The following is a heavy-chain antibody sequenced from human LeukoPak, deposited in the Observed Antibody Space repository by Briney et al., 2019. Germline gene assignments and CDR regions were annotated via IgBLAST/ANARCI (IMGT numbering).Heavy chain of an antibody. CDR3: AREAVAGAFDY. D-gene: IGHD6-19*01. Sequence: GGSLRLSCAASGFTFNEYYMSWVRQAPGKGLEWVADIGGSDNIVSYGNAVKGRFAISRDFATDSLYLQMDSLRAEDTAVYYCAREAVAGAFDYWGQGTLVTVSS. CDR1: GFTFNEYY. V-gene: IGHV3-11*01. CDR2: IGGSDNIV. J-gene: IGHJ4*02.